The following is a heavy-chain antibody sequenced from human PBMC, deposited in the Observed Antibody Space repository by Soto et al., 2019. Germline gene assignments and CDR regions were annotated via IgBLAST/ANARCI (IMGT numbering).Heavy chain of an antibody. CDR2: IKFDGSEK. J-gene: IGHJ4*02. CDR1: GFTFSDYW. V-gene: IGHV3-7*03. D-gene: IGHD2-2*01. Sequence: GGSLRLACAASGFTFSDYWMSLVRQAPGKGPEWVANIKFDGSEKQYVDSVKGRFSISRDNSRNSLFLQMNSLRAGDTAVYYCVKDGGYCSSTTCYSPRNHYFDSWGQGTLVTVSS. CDR3: VKDGGYCSSTTCYSPRNHYFDS.